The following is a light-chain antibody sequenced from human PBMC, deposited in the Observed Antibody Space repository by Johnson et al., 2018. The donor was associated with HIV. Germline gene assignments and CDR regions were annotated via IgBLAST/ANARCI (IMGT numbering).Light chain of an antibody. J-gene: IGLJ1*01. CDR3: GTWDNSLSTGGV. CDR1: SSNIGNNY. V-gene: IGLV1-51*02. Sequence: QSVLTQPPSVSAAPGQKVTISCSGSSSNIGNNYISWYQQHPGTAPKLLIYENNKRPSGSPDRFSGSKSGTSATLGITGLQTGDEADYYCGTWDNSLSTGGVFGTGTKVTFL. CDR2: ENN.